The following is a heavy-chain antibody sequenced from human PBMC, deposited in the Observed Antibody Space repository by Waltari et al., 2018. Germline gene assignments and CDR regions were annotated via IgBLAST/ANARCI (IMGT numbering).Heavy chain of an antibody. J-gene: IGHJ4*02. CDR3: AKDDSTGTTHGIFDY. D-gene: IGHD1-7*01. Sequence: EVQLLESGGGLVQPGGSLRLSCAASGFTFSSYAMSWVRQAPGKGLGWVSVFRGIGGSTYYADSVKGRFTISRDNSKNTLYLQMNSLRAEDTAVYYCAKDDSTGTTHGIFDYWGQGTLVTVSS. CDR2: FRGIGGST. V-gene: IGHV3-23*01. CDR1: GFTFSSYA.